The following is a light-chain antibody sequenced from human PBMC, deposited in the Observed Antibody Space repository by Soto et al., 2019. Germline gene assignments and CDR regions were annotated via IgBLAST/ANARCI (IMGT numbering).Light chain of an antibody. Sequence: EIVLTQSPGTLSLSPGERVTLSCRASQSVSSGYLAWYQQKPGQTPRLLIYGASSRATGIPDRFSGSGSGTDFTLTISRLEPEDFAVYYCQQYGSSITFGQGTRLEIK. CDR3: QQYGSSIT. J-gene: IGKJ5*01. V-gene: IGKV3-20*01. CDR2: GAS. CDR1: QSVSSGY.